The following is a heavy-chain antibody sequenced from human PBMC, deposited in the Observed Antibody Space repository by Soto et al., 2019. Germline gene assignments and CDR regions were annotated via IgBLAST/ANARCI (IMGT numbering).Heavy chain of an antibody. CDR3: AKKSQIAVPRYYFDL. J-gene: IGHJ4*01. D-gene: IGHD2-21*01. CDR2: MNGGGGST. Sequence: GGSLRLSCAASGFTFGSYAMSWVRQVPGKGLEWVSSMNGGGGSTYYAESVQGRFTISRDNSKNTLYLQMNSLRVEDTAVYYCAKKSQIAVPRYYFDLWGHGTLVTVSS. CDR1: GFTFGSYA. V-gene: IGHV3-23*01.